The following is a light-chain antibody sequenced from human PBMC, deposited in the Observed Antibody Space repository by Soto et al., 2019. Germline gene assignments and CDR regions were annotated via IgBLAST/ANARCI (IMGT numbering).Light chain of an antibody. CDR1: QSVSSY. CDR3: QQRSNWPPYT. CDR2: DAS. V-gene: IGKV3-11*01. J-gene: IGKJ2*01. Sequence: EIVLTQSPATLSLSPGERATLSCRASQSVSSYLAWYQQKPGQAPRLLIYDASNRTTGIPARFSGSVSGTDFTLTISSLEPEEFAVYYCQQRSNWPPYTFGQGTKLQLK.